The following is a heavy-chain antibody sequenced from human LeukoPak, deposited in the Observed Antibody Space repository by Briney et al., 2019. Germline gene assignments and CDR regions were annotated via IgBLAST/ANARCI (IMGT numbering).Heavy chain of an antibody. J-gene: IGHJ4*02. CDR3: ARGGPERILMVYATRVYFDY. Sequence: PSETLSLTCAVYGGSFSGYYWSWIRQPPGKGLEWIGEINHSGSTNYNPSLKSRVTILVDTSNNQFSLKLSSVTAADTAVYYCARGGPERILMVYATRVYFDYWGQGTLVTVSS. V-gene: IGHV4-34*01. D-gene: IGHD2-8*01. CDR1: GGSFSGYY. CDR2: INHSGST.